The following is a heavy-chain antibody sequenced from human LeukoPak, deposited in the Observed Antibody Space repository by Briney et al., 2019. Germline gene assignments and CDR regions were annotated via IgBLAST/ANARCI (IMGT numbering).Heavy chain of an antibody. CDR2: IRSKANSYAT. CDR3: TRHLSSGLED. J-gene: IGHJ4*02. D-gene: IGHD6-19*01. Sequence: GGSLRLSCAASGFTFSGSAMHWVRQASGKGLEWVGRIRSKANSYATAYAASVKGRFTISRDESKNTAYLQMNSLKTEDTAVYYCTRHLSSGLEDWGQGTLVTVSS. V-gene: IGHV3-73*01. CDR1: GFTFSGSA.